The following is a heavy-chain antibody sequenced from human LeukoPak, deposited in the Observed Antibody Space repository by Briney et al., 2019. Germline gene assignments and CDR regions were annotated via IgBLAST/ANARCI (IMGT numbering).Heavy chain of an antibody. J-gene: IGHJ4*02. D-gene: IGHD3-10*01. Sequence: GGSLRLSCAASGFTFRNCAMSWVRQAPGKGLEWVSGISGTGYNTYYADSVKGRFTISRDNSKNTLYLQMNSLGPEDTAVYYCAKHVSGSLFYFDYWGQRTLVTVSS. CDR1: GFTFRNCA. CDR3: AKHVSGSLFYFDY. CDR2: ISGTGYNT. V-gene: IGHV3-23*01.